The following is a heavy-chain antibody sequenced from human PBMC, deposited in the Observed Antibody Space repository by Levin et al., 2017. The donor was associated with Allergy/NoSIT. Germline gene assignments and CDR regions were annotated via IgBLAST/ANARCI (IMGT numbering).Heavy chain of an antibody. J-gene: IGHJ3*02. V-gene: IGHV4-39*07. CDR1: GGSISSSSYY. CDR2: IYYSGST. Sequence: SETLSLTCTVSGGSISSSSYYWGWIRQPPGKGLEWIGSIYYSGSTYYNPSLKSRVTISVDTSKNQFSLKLSSVTAADTAVYYCARDGFYDSSGYSFAFDIWGQGTMVTVSS. D-gene: IGHD3-22*01. CDR3: ARDGFYDSSGYSFAFDI.